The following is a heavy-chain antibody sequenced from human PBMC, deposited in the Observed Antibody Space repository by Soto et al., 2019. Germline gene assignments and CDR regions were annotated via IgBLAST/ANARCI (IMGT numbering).Heavy chain of an antibody. CDR1: EFTFSSYA. J-gene: IGHJ4*02. CDR2: ISGSGGST. V-gene: IGHV3-23*01. Sequence: EVQLLESGGGLVQPGGSLRLSCAASEFTFSSYALRWVRQAPGQGLECVSAISGSGGSTYYADSVKGRFTISRDHAKNTLYLQMNSRRAEDTAVHYCAKDPGVAVAGSPDYWGQGTLVTVST. CDR3: AKDPGVAVAGSPDY. D-gene: IGHD6-19*01.